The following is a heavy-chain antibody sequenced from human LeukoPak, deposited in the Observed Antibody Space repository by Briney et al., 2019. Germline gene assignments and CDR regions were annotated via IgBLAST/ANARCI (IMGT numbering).Heavy chain of an antibody. CDR2: IYTSGST. CDR1: GVSIGSYY. D-gene: IGHD6-13*01. V-gene: IGHV4-4*07. J-gene: IGHJ5*02. CDR3: ARDQSELLYFEQQLVGEGWFDP. Sequence: SETLSLTCTVSGVSIGSYYWSWIRQPAGKGLEWIGRIYTSGSTNYNPSLKSRVTMSVDTSKNQFSLKLSSVTAADTAVYYCARDQSELLYFEQQLVGEGWFDPWGQGTLVTVSS.